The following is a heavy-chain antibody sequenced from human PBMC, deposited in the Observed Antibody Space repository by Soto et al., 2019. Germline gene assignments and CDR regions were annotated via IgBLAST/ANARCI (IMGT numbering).Heavy chain of an antibody. CDR1: GFTVSSNY. CDR3: ARHPERIAQIGWFDP. Sequence: SCAASGFTVSSNYMSWVRQAPGKGLEWVSVIYNGGTTYYADSVKGRFTISRDNAKNSLYLQMNSLRAEDTAVYYCARHPERIAQIGWFDPWGQGTLVTVSS. V-gene: IGHV3-66*04. CDR2: IYNGGTT. J-gene: IGHJ5*02. D-gene: IGHD6-13*01.